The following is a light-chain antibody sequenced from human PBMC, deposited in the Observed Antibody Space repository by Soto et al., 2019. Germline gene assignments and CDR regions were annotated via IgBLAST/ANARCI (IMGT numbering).Light chain of an antibody. CDR1: QSISGW. CDR3: QQYAGYSRT. CDR2: KAS. Sequence: DIQMTQSPSTLSGSVGDRVTITCRASQSISGWLAWYQQRPGTAPKLMIYKASTLETGVPSRFSGSGSGTEFTLTINNLQPDDFATYYCQQYAGYSRTFGQGTKVDI. V-gene: IGKV1-5*03. J-gene: IGKJ1*01.